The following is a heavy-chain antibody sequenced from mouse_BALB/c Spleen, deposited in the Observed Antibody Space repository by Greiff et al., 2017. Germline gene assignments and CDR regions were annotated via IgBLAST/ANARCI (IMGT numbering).Heavy chain of an antibody. D-gene: IGHD3-1*01. CDR1: GFTFSSYA. V-gene: IGHV5-6-5*01. Sequence: EVKLMESGGGLVKPGGSLKLSCAASGFTFSSYAMSWVRQTPEKRLEWVASISSGGSTYYPDSVKGRFTISRDNARNILYLQMSSLRSEDTAMYYCARDGLSFDYWGQGTTLTVSS. CDR3: ARDGLSFDY. CDR2: ISSGGST. J-gene: IGHJ2*01.